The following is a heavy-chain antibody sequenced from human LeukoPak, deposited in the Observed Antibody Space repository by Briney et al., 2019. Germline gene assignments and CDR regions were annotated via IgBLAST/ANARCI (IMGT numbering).Heavy chain of an antibody. CDR2: INYSGNT. CDR3: AREGRQDYVYFDC. Sequence: PSETLSLTCTVSGDSLSSYYWSWIRQPPGKGLEWMGYINYSGNTNYNPSLKSRVPLSVDTSKNQFSLTLTSVTAADTAVYYCAREGRQDYVYFDCWGQGTLVTVSS. CDR1: GDSLSSYY. D-gene: IGHD4-17*01. J-gene: IGHJ4*02. V-gene: IGHV4-59*01.